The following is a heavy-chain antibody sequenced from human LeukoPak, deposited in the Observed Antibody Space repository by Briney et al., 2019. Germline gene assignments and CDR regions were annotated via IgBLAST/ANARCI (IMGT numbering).Heavy chain of an antibody. V-gene: IGHV3-33*01. CDR1: GFTFSSYG. Sequence: GRSLRLSCAASGFTFSSYGRHWVRQAPGKGLEWVAVIWYDGSNKYYADSVKGRFTISRDNSKNTLYLQMNSLRAEDTAVYYRARDIRRDGYNTDYDYWGQGTLVTVSS. D-gene: IGHD5-24*01. CDR2: IWYDGSNK. J-gene: IGHJ4*02. CDR3: ARDIRRDGYNTDYDY.